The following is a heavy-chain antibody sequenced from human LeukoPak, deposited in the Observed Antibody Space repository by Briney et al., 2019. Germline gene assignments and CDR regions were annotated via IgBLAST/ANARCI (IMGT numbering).Heavy chain of an antibody. CDR2: IYYSGST. CDR3: ARQWELRGGYYFDY. Sequence: SETLSLTCTVSGGSISSSSYFWGWIRQPPGKGPERIGSIYYSGSTYYNPSLKSRVTISVDTSKNQFSLKLSSVTAADTAVYYCARQWELRGGYYFDYWGQGTLVTVSS. CDR1: GGSISSSSYF. J-gene: IGHJ4*02. V-gene: IGHV4-39*01. D-gene: IGHD1-26*01.